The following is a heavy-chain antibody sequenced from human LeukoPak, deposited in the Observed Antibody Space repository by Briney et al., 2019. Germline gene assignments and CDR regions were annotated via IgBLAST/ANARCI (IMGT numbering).Heavy chain of an antibody. CDR2: IIPIFGTA. V-gene: IGHV1-69*06. J-gene: IGHJ4*02. CDR1: GGTFSSYA. D-gene: IGHD6-19*01. CDR3: ARDGGSGWWLPQAY. Sequence: EASVKVSCKASGGTFSSYAISWVRQAPGQGLEWMGGIIPIFGTANYAQKFQGRVTITADKSTSTAYMELSSLRSEDTAVYYCARDGGSGWWLPQAYWGQGTLVTVSS.